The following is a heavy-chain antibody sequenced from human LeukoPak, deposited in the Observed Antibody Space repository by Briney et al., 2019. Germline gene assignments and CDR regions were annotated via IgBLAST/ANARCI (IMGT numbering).Heavy chain of an antibody. V-gene: IGHV1-18*01. Sequence: ASVKVSCKASGYTLTSYGISWVRQAPGQGPEWMGWISAYNGNTNYAQKLQGRVAMTTDTSTGTAYMELRSLRSDDTAMYYCARANNWNYALGYWGQGTLVTVSS. D-gene: IGHD1-7*01. CDR1: GYTLTSYG. J-gene: IGHJ4*02. CDR2: ISAYNGNT. CDR3: ARANNWNYALGY.